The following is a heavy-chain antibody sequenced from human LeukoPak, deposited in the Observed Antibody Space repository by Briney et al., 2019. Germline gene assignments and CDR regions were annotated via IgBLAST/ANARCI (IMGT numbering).Heavy chain of an antibody. V-gene: IGHV1-18*01. CDR1: GYTFTSYG. CDR2: ISAYNGNT. J-gene: IGHJ6*02. CDR3: ARPRSREQNCYYYYYGMDV. D-gene: IGHD1/OR15-1a*01. Sequence: ASVKVSCKASGYTFTSYGISWVRQAPGQGLEWMGWISAYNGNTNYAQKLQGRVTMTTDTSTSTAYMELRSLRSDDTAVYYCARPRSREQNCYYYYYGMDVWGQGTTVTVSS.